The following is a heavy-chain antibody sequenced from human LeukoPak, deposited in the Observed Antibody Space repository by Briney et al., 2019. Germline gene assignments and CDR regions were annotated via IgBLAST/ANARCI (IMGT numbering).Heavy chain of an antibody. CDR1: GGSTSSYY. CDR3: AREPFAYYFDSGSYQRAYYFDY. D-gene: IGHD3-10*01. CDR2: LYYSGST. J-gene: IGHJ4*02. V-gene: IGHV4-59*12. Sequence: SETLSLTCTVSGGSTSSYYWSWIRQPPGKGLEWIGILYYSGSTNYNHSLKSRVTITVDTSKNQFSLNLSSVTAADTAVYYCAREPFAYYFDSGSYQRAYYFDYWGQGTPVTVSS.